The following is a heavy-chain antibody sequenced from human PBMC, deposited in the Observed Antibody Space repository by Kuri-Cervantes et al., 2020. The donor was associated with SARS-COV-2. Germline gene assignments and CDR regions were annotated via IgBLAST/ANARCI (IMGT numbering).Heavy chain of an antibody. J-gene: IGHJ3*02. D-gene: IGHD2-15*01. CDR3: ARESLPRWGYSRDPFDI. CDR1: GFTFSSYA. CDR2: ISSSSSYI. V-gene: IGHV3-21*01. Sequence: ETLSLTCAASGFTFSSYAMSWVRQAPGKGLEWVSSISSSSSYIYYADSVKGRFTISRDNAKNSLYLQMNSLRAEDTAVYYCARESLPRWGYSRDPFDIWGQGTMVTVSS.